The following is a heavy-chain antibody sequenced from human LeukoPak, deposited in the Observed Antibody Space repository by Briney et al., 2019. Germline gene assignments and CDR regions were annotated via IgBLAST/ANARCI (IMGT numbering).Heavy chain of an antibody. CDR1: GFTFSSYG. CDR3: AKDRSGSYTPYDY. D-gene: IGHD1-26*01. J-gene: IGHJ4*02. V-gene: IGHV3-30*02. CDR2: IRYDGSNK. Sequence: GGSLRLSCAASGFTFSSYGMHWVRQAPGKGLEWVAFIRYDGSNKYYADSVKGRFTISRDNSKNTLYLQMNSLRAEDTAVYYCAKDRSGSYTPYDYWGQGTLVTVSS.